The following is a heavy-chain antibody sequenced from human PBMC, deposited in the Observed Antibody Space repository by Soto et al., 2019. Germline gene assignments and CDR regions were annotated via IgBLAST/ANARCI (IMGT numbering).Heavy chain of an antibody. CDR2: IIPISGTA. J-gene: IGHJ6*02. D-gene: IGHD2-2*01. V-gene: IGHV1-69*01. Sequence: QVQLVQSGAEVKKPGSSVKVSCKASGGTFSSYAISWVRQAPGQGLEWMGGIIPISGTANYAQKFQGRVTITADESTSTAYMELSRLRSEDTAVYYCARSQGSSTRLELYYYYYYGMDVWGQGTTVTVSS. CDR3: ARSQGSSTRLELYYYYYYGMDV. CDR1: GGTFSSYA.